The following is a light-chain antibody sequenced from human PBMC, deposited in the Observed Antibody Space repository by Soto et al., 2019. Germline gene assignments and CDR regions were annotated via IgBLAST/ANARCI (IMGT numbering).Light chain of an antibody. CDR1: SSDVGGYNY. V-gene: IGLV2-8*01. CDR3: SSYAYSNNFYFV. Sequence: QSALTQPPSASGSPGQSVTISCTGTSSDVGGYNYVSWYQQYPGRAPKLMIYEVTKRPSGVPDRFSGSKSGNTASLTVSGLQAEDEADSYCSSYAYSNNFYFVFGGGTQLTVL. J-gene: IGLJ3*02. CDR2: EVT.